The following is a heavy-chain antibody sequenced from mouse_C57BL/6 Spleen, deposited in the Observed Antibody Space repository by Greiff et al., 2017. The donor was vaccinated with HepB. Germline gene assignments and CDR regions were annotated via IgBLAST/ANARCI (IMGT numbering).Heavy chain of an antibody. D-gene: IGHD1-1*01. Sequence: EVKLQESGPELVKPGDSVKISCKASGYSFTGYFMNWVMQSHGKSLEWIGRINPYNGDTFYNQKFKGKATLTVDKSSSTAHMELRSLTSEDSAVYYCASYGSSFAYWGQGTLVTVSA. J-gene: IGHJ3*01. CDR3: ASYGSSFAY. CDR1: GYSFTGYF. V-gene: IGHV1-20*01. CDR2: INPYNGDT.